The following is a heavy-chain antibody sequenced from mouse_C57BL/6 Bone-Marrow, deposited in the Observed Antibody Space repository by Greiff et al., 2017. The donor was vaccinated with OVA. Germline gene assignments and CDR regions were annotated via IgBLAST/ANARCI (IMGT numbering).Heavy chain of an antibody. CDR2: IDPSDSYT. D-gene: IGHD1-1*02. Sequence: VQLQQPGAELVRPGTSVKLSCKASGYTFTSYWMHWVKQRPGQGLEWIGVIDPSDSYTNYNQKFKGKATLTVDTSSSTAYMQLSSLTSEDSAVYYCAGSYHAWFADWGKGTMVTVSA. CDR1: GYTFTSYW. CDR3: AGSYHAWFAD. V-gene: IGHV1-59*01. J-gene: IGHJ3*01.